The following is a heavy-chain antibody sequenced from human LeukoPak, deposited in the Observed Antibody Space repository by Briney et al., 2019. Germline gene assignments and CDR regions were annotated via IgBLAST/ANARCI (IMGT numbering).Heavy chain of an antibody. CDR3: AKSSYYYGSGSYLRRVFDY. D-gene: IGHD3-10*01. V-gene: IGHV3-30*02. J-gene: IGHJ4*02. CDR2: IRYDGSNK. Sequence: GGSLRLSCAASGFTFSSYGMHWVRQAPGKGLEWVAFIRYDGSNKYYADSVKGRFTISRDNSKNTLYLQMNSLRAEDTAVYYCAKSSYYYGSGSYLRRVFDYWGQGTLVTASS. CDR1: GFTFSSYG.